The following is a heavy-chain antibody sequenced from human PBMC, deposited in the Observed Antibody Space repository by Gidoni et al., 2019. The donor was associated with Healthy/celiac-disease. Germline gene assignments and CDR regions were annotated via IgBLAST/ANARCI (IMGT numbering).Heavy chain of an antibody. Sequence: QVQLVQSGAEVKKPGASVKVSCQASGYTFTGYYMHWLRQAPGKGLEWMGWINPNSGGTNYAQKFQGRVTMTRDTSISTAYMELSRLRSDDTAVYYCARRLDGSGNYEWGVWGQGTTVTVSS. CDR1: GYTFTGYY. D-gene: IGHD3-10*01. CDR2: INPNSGGT. J-gene: IGHJ6*02. V-gene: IGHV1-2*02. CDR3: ARRLDGSGNYEWGV.